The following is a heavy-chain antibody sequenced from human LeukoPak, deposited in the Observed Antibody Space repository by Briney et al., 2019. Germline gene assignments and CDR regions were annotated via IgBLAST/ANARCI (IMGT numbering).Heavy chain of an antibody. Sequence: GRSLRLSCAASGFTFSSYGMHWVRQAPGKGLEWVAVISYDGSNKYYADSVKGRFTISRDNSKNTLYLQMNSLRAEDTAVYYCAKDGAPLQLIYGMDVWGQGTTVTVSS. CDR1: GFTFSSYG. J-gene: IGHJ6*02. D-gene: IGHD5-24*01. CDR3: AKDGAPLQLIYGMDV. CDR2: ISYDGSNK. V-gene: IGHV3-30*18.